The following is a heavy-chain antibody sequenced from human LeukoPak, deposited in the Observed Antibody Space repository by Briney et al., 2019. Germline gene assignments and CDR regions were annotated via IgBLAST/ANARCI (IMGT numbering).Heavy chain of an antibody. CDR1: GGTFSSYA. Sequence: SVKVSCKASGGTFSSYAISWVRQAPGQGLEWMGRIIPILGIANYAQKFQGRVTITTDKSTSTAYMELSSLRFEDTAVYYCARSPAGGSFDYWGQGTLVTVSS. V-gene: IGHV1-69*04. J-gene: IGHJ4*02. D-gene: IGHD3-16*01. CDR2: IIPILGIA. CDR3: ARSPAGGSFDY.